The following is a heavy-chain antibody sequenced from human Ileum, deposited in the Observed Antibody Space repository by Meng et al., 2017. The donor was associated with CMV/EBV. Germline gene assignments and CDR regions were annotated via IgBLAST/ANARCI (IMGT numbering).Heavy chain of an antibody. CDR1: GGSLIGTNW. Sequence: QMQLQESGPVLVRPSGTLSLTCVVSGGSLIGTNWWNWVRQPPGGGLEWIGEIFHSGASNYNPSLKSRATISIDNSKNQLSLRLTSVTVADTAVYFCADPPAGLWGQGVLVTVSS. V-gene: IGHV4-4*02. CDR2: IFHSGAS. J-gene: IGHJ4*02. D-gene: IGHD3-16*01. CDR3: ADPPAGL.